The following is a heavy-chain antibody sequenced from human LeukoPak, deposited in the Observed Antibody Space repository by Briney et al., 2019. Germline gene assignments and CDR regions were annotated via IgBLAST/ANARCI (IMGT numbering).Heavy chain of an antibody. V-gene: IGHV3-21*01. CDR3: AREGTARVYFGVTD. CDR2: IRSSSSYI. D-gene: IGHD5-18*01. J-gene: IGHJ4*02. CDR1: GFTFSRYS. Sequence: GGSLRLSCAASGFTFSRYSMNWVRRATGKGLEWVSSIRSSSSYIYYADSVERRFNLPRDSAKNALSAQMNSLRAEDTAVYYRAREGTARVYFGVTDWGQGTLVTVSS.